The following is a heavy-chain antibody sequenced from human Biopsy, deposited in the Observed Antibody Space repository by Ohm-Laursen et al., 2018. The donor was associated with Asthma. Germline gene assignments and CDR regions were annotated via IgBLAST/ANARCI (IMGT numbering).Heavy chain of an antibody. CDR1: GFTFSNYG. Sequence: SSLRLSCAASGFTFSNYGMHWVRQAPGKGLDWVAVISFDGSNKNYTDSVKGRFTISRDNSRNTLHLQMNSLRAEDTAVYYWAKDVFPGGELRRGPAYWGQGTLVTVSS. V-gene: IGHV3-30*18. CDR3: AKDVFPGGELRRGPAY. J-gene: IGHJ4*02. D-gene: IGHD1-7*01. CDR2: ISFDGSNK.